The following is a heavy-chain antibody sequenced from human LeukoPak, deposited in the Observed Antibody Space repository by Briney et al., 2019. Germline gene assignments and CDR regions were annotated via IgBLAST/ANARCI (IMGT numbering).Heavy chain of an antibody. V-gene: IGHV4-34*01. J-gene: IGHJ3*02. CDR2: INHSGST. CDR1: GGSFSGYY. CDR3: ARNGGGGDSDAFDI. Sequence: PSETLSLTCAVYGGSFSGYYWSWIRQPPGKGLEWIGEINHSGSTNYNPSLKSRVTISVDASKNQFSLKLSSVTAVDTAVYYCARNGGGGDSDAFDIWGQGTMVTVSS. D-gene: IGHD4-23*01.